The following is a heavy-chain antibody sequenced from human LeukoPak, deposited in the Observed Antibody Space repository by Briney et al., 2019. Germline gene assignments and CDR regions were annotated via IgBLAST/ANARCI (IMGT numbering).Heavy chain of an antibody. CDR3: AKHPYYYGSGSQYNWFDP. CDR1: GFTVSSNY. J-gene: IGHJ5*02. D-gene: IGHD3-10*01. Sequence: PGGSLRLSCAASGFTVSSNYMSWVRQAPGKGLEWVSAISGSGGSTYYADSVKGRFTISRDNSKNTLYLQMNSLRAEDTAVYYCAKHPYYYGSGSQYNWFDPWGQGTLVTVSS. V-gene: IGHV3-23*01. CDR2: ISGSGGST.